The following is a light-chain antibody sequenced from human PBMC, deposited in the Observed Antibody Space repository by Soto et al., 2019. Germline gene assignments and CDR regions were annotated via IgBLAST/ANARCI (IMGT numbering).Light chain of an antibody. Sequence: QSVLTQPPSASGTPGQRVIISCSGSNSNIGDNPVNWFQQFPGTAPKLLIFSNDERPSGVPERFSGSKSGASASLAISGLQSDDEADYSCATWDDSLNGWVFGGGTKLTVL. J-gene: IGLJ3*02. CDR2: SND. CDR1: NSNIGDNP. V-gene: IGLV1-44*01. CDR3: ATWDDSLNGWV.